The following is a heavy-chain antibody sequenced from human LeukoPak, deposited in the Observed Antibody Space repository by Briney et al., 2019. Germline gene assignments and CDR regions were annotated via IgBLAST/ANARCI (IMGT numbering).Heavy chain of an antibody. Sequence: SETLSLTCTVSGGSISSYYWSWIRQPPGKGLEWIGYIYYSGSTNYNPSLKSRVTISVDTSKNQFSLKLSSVTAADTAVYYCARIYCSGGSCYYFDYWGQGTLVTVSS. CDR2: IYYSGST. V-gene: IGHV4-59*12. CDR1: GGSISSYY. CDR3: ARIYCSGGSCYYFDY. D-gene: IGHD2-15*01. J-gene: IGHJ4*02.